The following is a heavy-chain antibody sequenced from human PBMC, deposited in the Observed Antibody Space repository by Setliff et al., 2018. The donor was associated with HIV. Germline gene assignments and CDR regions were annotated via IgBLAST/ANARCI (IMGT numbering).Heavy chain of an antibody. CDR2: MNPKSGKT. Sequence: ASVKVSCKASGYSFTNYDINWVRQATGQGLEWMGWMNPKSGKTGYAQKFQGRVTITRSTSISTVYMELDSLGSDDAAVYYCARGFYDFFYNYYMDVWGKGTTVTVSS. D-gene: IGHD3-3*01. J-gene: IGHJ6*03. CDR3: ARGFYDFFYNYYMDV. V-gene: IGHV1-8*03. CDR1: GYSFTNYD.